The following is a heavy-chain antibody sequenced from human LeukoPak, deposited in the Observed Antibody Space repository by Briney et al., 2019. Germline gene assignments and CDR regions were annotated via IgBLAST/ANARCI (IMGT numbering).Heavy chain of an antibody. J-gene: IGHJ6*02. V-gene: IGHV3-74*01. CDR1: GFTFSSFW. CDR3: TTLHYYGMVV. Sequence: GGSLRLSCAASGFTFSSFWMHWVRQAPGKGLVWVSHINSDGTSTNYADSVKGRFTISRDNAKNTLYLQMDSLSAEDTAVYYCTTLHYYGMVVWGPGTTVTVS. D-gene: IGHD1-1*01. CDR2: INSDGTST.